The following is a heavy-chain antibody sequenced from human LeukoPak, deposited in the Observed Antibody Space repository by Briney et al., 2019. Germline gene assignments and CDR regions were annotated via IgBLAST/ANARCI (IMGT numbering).Heavy chain of an antibody. CDR2: ISAYNGNT. CDR1: GYTFTSYG. Sequence: GASVTVSCTASGYTFTSYGISWVRQAPGQGLEWMGWISAYNGNTNYAQKLQGRVTMTTDTSTSTAYMEPRSLRSDDTAVYYCAREACSGGSCYPDFDYWGQGTLVTVSS. V-gene: IGHV1-18*01. CDR3: AREACSGGSCYPDFDY. J-gene: IGHJ4*02. D-gene: IGHD2-15*01.